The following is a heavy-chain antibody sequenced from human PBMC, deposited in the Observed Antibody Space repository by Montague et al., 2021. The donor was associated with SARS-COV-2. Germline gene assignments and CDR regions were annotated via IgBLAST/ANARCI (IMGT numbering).Heavy chain of an antibody. Sequence: SETLSLTCSVSGDSISNYSWSWIRQSPGKGLEWIGDIYYSGYTNYNPSLKSRITISVDTSKSQFSLRLSSVTAADTAFYYCASHRGVSNYDDYFNHWGQGTLVSVSS. CDR3: ASHRGVSNYDDYFNH. J-gene: IGHJ4*02. CDR2: IYYSGYT. CDR1: GDSISNYS. V-gene: IGHV4-59*08. D-gene: IGHD3-22*01.